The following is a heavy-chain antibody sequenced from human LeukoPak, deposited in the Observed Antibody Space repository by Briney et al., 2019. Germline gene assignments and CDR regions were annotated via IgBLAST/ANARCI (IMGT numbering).Heavy chain of an antibody. CDR1: GYSFTDYW. Sequence: GESLKISCKGSGYSFTDYWIGWVRHMPGKGLEWMGVIDPGDSDTRYSPSFQGQVTISADKSISTAYLQWSSLKASDTAMYYCARLTPAKTGDLSDAFDIWGQGTMVTVSS. CDR2: IDPGDSDT. J-gene: IGHJ3*02. D-gene: IGHD7-27*01. CDR3: ARLTPAKTGDLSDAFDI. V-gene: IGHV5-51*01.